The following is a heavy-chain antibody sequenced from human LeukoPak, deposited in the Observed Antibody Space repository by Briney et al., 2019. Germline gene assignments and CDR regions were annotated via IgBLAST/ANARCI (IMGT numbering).Heavy chain of an antibody. CDR2: IYPGDSDT. J-gene: IGHJ4*02. Sequence: GESLKISCKGSRYNFTSYWIGWVRQMPRKGLEWMGIIYPGDSDTRYSPSFQGQVTISADKSISTAYLQWSSLKASDTAMYYCARLLRNIAAAVYYFDYWGQGTLVTVSS. D-gene: IGHD6-13*01. CDR3: ARLLRNIAAAVYYFDY. V-gene: IGHV5-51*01. CDR1: RYNFTSYW.